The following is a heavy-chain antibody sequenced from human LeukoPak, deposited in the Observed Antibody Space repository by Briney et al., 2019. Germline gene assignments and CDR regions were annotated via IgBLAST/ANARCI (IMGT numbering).Heavy chain of an antibody. CDR2: IYSGGNT. CDR3: ARDGGDCSGDSCYVDY. CDR1: GFTVSSNS. J-gene: IGHJ4*02. D-gene: IGHD2-15*01. Sequence: GGSLRLSCTVSGFTVSSNSMSWVRQAPGKGLEWVSFIYSGGNTHYSDSVKGRFTISRDNSKNTLYLQMNSLRAEDTALYYCARDGGDCSGDSCYVDYWGQGTLVTVSS. V-gene: IGHV3-53*01.